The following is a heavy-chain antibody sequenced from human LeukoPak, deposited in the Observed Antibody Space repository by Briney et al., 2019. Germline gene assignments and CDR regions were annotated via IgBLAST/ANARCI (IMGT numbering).Heavy chain of an antibody. CDR3: ARTNAFDI. CDR1: GGSINNYY. Sequence: PSGTLSLTCTVSGGSINNYYWSWIRQPPGKGLEWIGCIFYSGSTHYNPSLKSRVTISVDTSKNQFSLRLSSVTAADTAVYYCARTNAFDIWGQGTMVTVSS. J-gene: IGHJ3*02. CDR2: IFYSGST. V-gene: IGHV4-59*08.